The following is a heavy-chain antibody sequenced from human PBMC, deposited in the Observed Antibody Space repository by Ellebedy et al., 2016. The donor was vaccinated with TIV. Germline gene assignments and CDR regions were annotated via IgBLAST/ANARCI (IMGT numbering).Heavy chain of an antibody. D-gene: IGHD4-23*01. V-gene: IGHV4-59*08. Sequence: MPGGSLRLSCTVSGGSISSYYWSWIRQPPGKGLEWIGYIDYSGSTNYNPSLKRRVTISVDTSKNQFSLNLSSVTAADTAVYYCARRHYYGSHSGYFDYWGQGTLVTVSS. CDR3: ARRHYYGSHSGYFDY. CDR1: GGSISSYY. CDR2: IDYSGST. J-gene: IGHJ4*02.